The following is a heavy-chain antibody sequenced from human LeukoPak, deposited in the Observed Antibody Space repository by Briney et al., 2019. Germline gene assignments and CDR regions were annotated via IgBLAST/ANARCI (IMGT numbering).Heavy chain of an antibody. CDR3: ARDRDFLSGNYRRDFDY. CDR1: GYTFTSYA. CDR2: INTNTGNP. J-gene: IGHJ4*02. D-gene: IGHD3-3*01. V-gene: IGHV7-4-1*02. Sequence: GASVKVSCKASGYTFTSYAISWVRQAPGQGLEWMGWINTNTGNPTYAQGFAGRFVFSLDTSVTTAYLQINSLKAEDTAVYYCARDRDFLSGNYRRDFDYWGQGTLVTVSP.